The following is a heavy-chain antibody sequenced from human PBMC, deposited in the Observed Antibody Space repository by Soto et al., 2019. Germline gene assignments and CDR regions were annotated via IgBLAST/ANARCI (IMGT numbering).Heavy chain of an antibody. V-gene: IGHV5-51*01. CDR2: IYPGDSDT. CDR1: GYTFTNYW. J-gene: IGHJ6*03. CDR3: GRLTGLPHYYSTDV. Sequence: PGESLKISCQGSGYTFTNYWIGWVRQMPGKGLEWMGVIYPGDSDTKYSPSFQGQVTFSADKSINTAYLQWTRLKASDTVMYFCGRLTGLPHYYSTDVWGKGTTVTVS. D-gene: IGHD3-9*01.